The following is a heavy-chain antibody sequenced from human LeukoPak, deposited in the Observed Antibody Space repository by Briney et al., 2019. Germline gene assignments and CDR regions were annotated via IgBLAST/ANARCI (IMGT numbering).Heavy chain of an antibody. D-gene: IGHD6-13*01. CDR2: INPNSGGT. V-gene: IGHV1-2*02. Sequence: ASVKVSCKASGYTFTGYYMHWVRQAPGQGLEWMGWINPNSGGTNYAQKFQGRATMTRDTSISTAYMELSRLRSDDPAVYYCALLISSWARVFDYWGQGTLVTVSS. J-gene: IGHJ4*02. CDR1: GYTFTGYY. CDR3: ALLISSWARVFDY.